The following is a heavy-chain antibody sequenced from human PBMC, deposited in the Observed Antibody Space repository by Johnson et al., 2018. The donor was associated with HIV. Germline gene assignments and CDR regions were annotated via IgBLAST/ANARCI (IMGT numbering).Heavy chain of an antibody. CDR3: ARDGVYSSPHDAFDF. J-gene: IGHJ3*01. CDR2: IKEDGSEE. Sequence: VQLVESGGRLVQRGGSLRLSCAASGFTFSNYWMSWVRQAPGKGLEWVANIKEDGSEEYYVDSMEGRFTISRDNAKNSLYLQMDSLRAEDTAVYYCARDGVYSSPHDAFDFWGQGTMVTVSS. D-gene: IGHD6-13*01. V-gene: IGHV3-7*05. CDR1: GFTFSNYW.